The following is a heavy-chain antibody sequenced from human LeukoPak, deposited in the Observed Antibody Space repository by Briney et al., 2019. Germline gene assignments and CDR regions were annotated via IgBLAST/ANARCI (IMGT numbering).Heavy chain of an antibody. D-gene: IGHD4-11*01. Sequence: ASVKVSCKASGGTFSSYAISWVRQAPGQGLEWMGRIIPILGIANYAQKFQGRATITADESTSTAYMELSSLRSEDTAVYYCARRHDYSSAVDYWGQGTLVTVSS. CDR2: IIPILGIA. CDR1: GGTFSSYA. CDR3: ARRHDYSSAVDY. J-gene: IGHJ4*02. V-gene: IGHV1-69*04.